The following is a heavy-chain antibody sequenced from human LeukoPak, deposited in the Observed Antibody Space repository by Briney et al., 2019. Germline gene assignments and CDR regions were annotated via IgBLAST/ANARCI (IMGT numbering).Heavy chain of an antibody. CDR1: GFTFSSYS. J-gene: IGHJ3*02. D-gene: IGHD2-21*02. CDR2: ISSGGSYI. Sequence: GGSLRLSCAASGFTFSSYSMNWVRLPPGKGLEWVASISSGGSYIYYADSVKGRFTISRDNAQNSLYLQMNSLRDEDTAVYYCARVEYCGGDCYPDAFDIWGQGTMVTVSS. CDR3: ARVEYCGGDCYPDAFDI. V-gene: IGHV3-21*01.